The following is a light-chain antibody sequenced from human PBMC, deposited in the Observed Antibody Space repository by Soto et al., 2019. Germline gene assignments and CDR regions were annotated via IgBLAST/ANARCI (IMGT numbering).Light chain of an antibody. CDR1: QGIRSD. J-gene: IGKJ1*01. V-gene: IGKV1-13*02. CDR3: QLYYSYPWT. CDR2: KAS. Sequence: AIKMTQSPSSLSASVRGRVTITCRASQGIRSDLDWYQQKPGKAPKLLIYKASTLKSGVPSRFSGSGSGTDFTLTISCLQSEDFATYYCQLYYSYPWTFGQGTKVDIK.